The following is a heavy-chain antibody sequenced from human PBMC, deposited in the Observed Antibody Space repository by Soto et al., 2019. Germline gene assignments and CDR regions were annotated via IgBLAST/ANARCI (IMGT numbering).Heavy chain of an antibody. D-gene: IGHD3-16*01. J-gene: IGHJ4*02. V-gene: IGHV4-31*03. CDR2: MFYSGTT. CDR3: ARGAYSRGRGFDY. CDR1: GGSITSGGYY. Sequence: QVQLQESGPGLVKPSQTLSLTCTVSGGSITSGGYYWSWIRQHPGKGLEWIGHMFYSGTTHYNPSRRSRISIAVGSSQTLLTLERSSVTAADTAVYFCARGAYSRGRGFDYWGQGTLVTVSS.